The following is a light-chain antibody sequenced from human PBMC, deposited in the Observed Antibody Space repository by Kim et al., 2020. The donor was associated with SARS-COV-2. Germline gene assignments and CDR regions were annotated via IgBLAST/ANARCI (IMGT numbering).Light chain of an antibody. J-gene: IGKJ4*01. CDR2: AAS. Sequence: AFVGDRVTFTCRASQGISSYLAWFQQKPGQVPKRLIYAASTLQSGVPSRFSGSGSGTEFTLTISSLQPEDFANYYCLQHDSYPLTFGGGTKVEI. V-gene: IGKV1-17*03. CDR3: LQHDSYPLT. CDR1: QGISSY.